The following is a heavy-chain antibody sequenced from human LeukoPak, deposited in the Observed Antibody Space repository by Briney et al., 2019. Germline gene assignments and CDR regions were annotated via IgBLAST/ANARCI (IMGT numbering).Heavy chain of an antibody. D-gene: IGHD3-22*01. CDR2: ISYDGSNK. Sequence: GRSLRLSCAASGFTFSSYAMHWVRQAPGKGLEWVAVISYDGSNKYYADSVKGRFTISRDNSKNTLYLQMNSLRAEDTAVYYCARGYYGADYYYYYMDVWGKGTTVTVSS. V-gene: IGHV3-30*04. J-gene: IGHJ6*03. CDR1: GFTFSSYA. CDR3: ARGYYGADYYYYYMDV.